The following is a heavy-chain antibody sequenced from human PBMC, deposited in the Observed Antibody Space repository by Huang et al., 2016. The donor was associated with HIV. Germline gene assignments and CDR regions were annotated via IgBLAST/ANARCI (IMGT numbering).Heavy chain of an antibody. CDR2: VRGNSGDI. CDR1: GFTFTNYG. V-gene: IGHV1-18*04. CDR3: VRESLYFGDFLFDH. J-gene: IGHJ4*02. D-gene: IGHD3-10*01. Sequence: QVQLVQSGAEVKRPGASLKVSCKTSGFTFTNYGFSWVRQAPGQGREWLGCVRGNSGDINYEGKFEGRFYMTTDTTSCTAYMELRRLTSDDTVTYYCVRESLYFGDFLFDHWGQGTPVTVSA.